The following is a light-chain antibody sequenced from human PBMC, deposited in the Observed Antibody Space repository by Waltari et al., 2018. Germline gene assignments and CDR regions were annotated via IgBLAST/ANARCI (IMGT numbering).Light chain of an antibody. V-gene: IGKV3-11*01. CDR2: DAS. Sequence: EIVLTQSPATMSLSPGESAALPCRASQSVRGYLAWCQHKLGQAPRLLMSDASKRATGIPARFSGSGSGTDFTLIITSLEPEDFAVYYCQHRSDWPLYTFGQGTKLELK. CDR1: QSVRGY. CDR3: QHRSDWPLYT. J-gene: IGKJ2*01.